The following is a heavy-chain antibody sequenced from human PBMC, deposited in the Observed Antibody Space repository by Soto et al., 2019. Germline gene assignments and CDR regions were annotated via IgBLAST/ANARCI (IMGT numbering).Heavy chain of an antibody. J-gene: IGHJ4*02. D-gene: IGHD5-12*01. CDR2: FDPEDGET. V-gene: IGHV1-24*01. CDR3: AATYTVATITIDY. Sequence: GASVKVSCKVSGFNLTELSIHWVRQAPGKGLEWMGGFDPEDGETIYAQKFQGRVTMTEDTSTDTAYMDLSSLRSEDTAVYYCAATYTVATITIDYWGQGTLVTVSS. CDR1: GFNLTELS.